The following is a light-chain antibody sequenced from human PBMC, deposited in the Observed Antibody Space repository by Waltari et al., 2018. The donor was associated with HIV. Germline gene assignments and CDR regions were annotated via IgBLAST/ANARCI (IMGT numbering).Light chain of an antibody. J-gene: IGLJ2*01. CDR3: LLSYDGDVV. V-gene: IGLV7-46*01. Sequence: QPVVTQEPSLTVSPGGTVILTCASSAGAVNRGHCPYWFHQRPGQAPKTLIFDSNNRYSWTPARFTGSFLGGKAALTLTGAQPEDDADYYCLLSYDGDVVFGGGTKLTVL. CDR2: DSN. CDR1: AGAVNRGHC.